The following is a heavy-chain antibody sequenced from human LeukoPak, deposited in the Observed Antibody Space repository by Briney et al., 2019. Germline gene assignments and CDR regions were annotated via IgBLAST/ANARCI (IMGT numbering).Heavy chain of an antibody. V-gene: IGHV3-30*18. CDR2: ISYDGSNK. CDR1: GFTFSSYG. J-gene: IGHJ4*02. CDR3: ANSPSPPTVLTVYRY. D-gene: IGHD4-17*01. Sequence: PGGSLRLSCAASGFTFSSYGMHWVRQAPGKGLEWVAVISYDGSNKYYADSVKGRFTISRDNSKNTLYLQMNSLRAQDPAVYYCANSPSPPTVLTVYRYWGQGTLVPVSS.